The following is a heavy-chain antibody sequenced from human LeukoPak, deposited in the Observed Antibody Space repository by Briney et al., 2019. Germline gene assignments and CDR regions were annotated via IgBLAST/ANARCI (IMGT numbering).Heavy chain of an antibody. J-gene: IGHJ3*02. V-gene: IGHV3-30*18. D-gene: IGHD3-10*01. CDR1: GFTFSSYA. CDR3: AKGPYYYGSGSPLGAFDI. CDR2: ISYDGSNK. Sequence: GGSLRLSCAASGFTFSSYAMSWVRQAPGKGLEWVAVISYDGSNKYYADSVKGRFTISRDNSKNTLYLQMNSLRAEDTAVYYCAKGPYYYGSGSPLGAFDIWGQGTMVTVSS.